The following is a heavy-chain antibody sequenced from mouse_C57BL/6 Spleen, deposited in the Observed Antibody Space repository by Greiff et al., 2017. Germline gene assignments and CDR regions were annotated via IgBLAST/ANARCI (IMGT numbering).Heavy chain of an antibody. V-gene: IGHV5-9-1*02. CDR1: GFTFSSYA. CDR3: TRDRSKGWYFDV. CDR2: ISSGGDYI. Sequence: EVKLMESGEGLVKPGGSLKLSCAASGFTFSSYAMSWVRQTPEKRLEWVAYISSGGDYIYYADTVKGRFTISRDNARNTLYLQMSSLKSEDTAMYYCTRDRSKGWYFDVWGTGTTVTVSS. D-gene: IGHD2-14*01. J-gene: IGHJ1*03.